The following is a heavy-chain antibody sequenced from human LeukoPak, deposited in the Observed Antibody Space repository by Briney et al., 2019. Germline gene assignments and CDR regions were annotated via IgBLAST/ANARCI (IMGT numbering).Heavy chain of an antibody. CDR1: GFTFSTYN. CDR2: VGTSSGAI. J-gene: IGHJ5*01. CDR3: ARNLDS. V-gene: IGHV3-48*02. Sequence: GGSLRLSCSASGFTFSTYNMNWVRQAPGKGLDWVSFVGTSSGAIYYADSVKGRFTISRDNAKKSLFLQMNSLRDEDSAVYYCARNLDSWGQGALVTVSS.